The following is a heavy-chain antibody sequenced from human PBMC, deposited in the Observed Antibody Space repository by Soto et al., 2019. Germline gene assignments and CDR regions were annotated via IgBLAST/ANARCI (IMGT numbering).Heavy chain of an antibody. V-gene: IGHV4-59*01. Sequence: SETLSLTCTVSGGSISSYYWSWIRQPPGKGLEWFGYIYYSGSTNYNPSLKSRVTISVDTSKNQFSLKLSSVTAADTAVYYCARDRAMVVAATPIYYYYGMDVWGQGTTVTVSS. D-gene: IGHD2-15*01. CDR2: IYYSGST. CDR3: ARDRAMVVAATPIYYYYGMDV. CDR1: GGSISSYY. J-gene: IGHJ6*02.